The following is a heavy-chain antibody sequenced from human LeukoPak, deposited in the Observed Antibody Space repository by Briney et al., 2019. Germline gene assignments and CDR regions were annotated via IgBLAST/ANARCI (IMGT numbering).Heavy chain of an antibody. V-gene: IGHV4-34*01. D-gene: IGHD3-3*02. CDR3: ARGRAFFD. CDR2: INQSGST. Sequence: GSLRLSCTASGFTFGDYAMSWVRQAPGKGLEWIGEINQSGSTNYNPSLKSRVTISFDTSKNQFSLKLSSVTAADTAVYYCARGRAFFDWGQGTLVTVSS. J-gene: IGHJ4*02. CDR1: GFTFGDYA.